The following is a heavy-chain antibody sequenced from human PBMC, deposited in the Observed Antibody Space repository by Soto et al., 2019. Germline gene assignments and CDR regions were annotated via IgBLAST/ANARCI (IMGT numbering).Heavy chain of an antibody. CDR1: RGTFSSFA. Sequence: QVQLVQSGAEVKKPGSSVKVSCKASRGTFSSFAISWVRQAPGQGLEWMGGIIPIFGTTNYAQKFQGRVTITADESTSTADMEVTTLRSEDTAVYYCARDTDHTYDCWGHGTLVTVSS. J-gene: IGHJ4*01. CDR3: ARDTDHTYDC. V-gene: IGHV1-69*01. CDR2: IIPIFGTT. D-gene: IGHD4-17*01.